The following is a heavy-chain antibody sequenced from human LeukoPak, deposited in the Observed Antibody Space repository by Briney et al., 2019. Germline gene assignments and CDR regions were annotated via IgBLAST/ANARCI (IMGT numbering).Heavy chain of an antibody. D-gene: IGHD3-10*01. CDR2: ISSSSSYI. CDR1: GFTFSSYS. CDR3: ARDPTGSYNFDY. V-gene: IGHV3-21*01. J-gene: IGHJ4*02. Sequence: QSGGSLRLSCAASGFTFSSYSMNWVRQAPGKGLEWVSSISSSSSYIYYADSVKGRFTISRDNAKNSLYLQMNSLRAEDTAVYYCARDPTGSYNFDYWGQGTLVTVSS.